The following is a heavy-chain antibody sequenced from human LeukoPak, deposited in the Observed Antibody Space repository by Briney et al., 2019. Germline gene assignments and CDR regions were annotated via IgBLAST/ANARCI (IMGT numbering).Heavy chain of an antibody. CDR2: ISSNGGST. D-gene: IGHD3-10*01. J-gene: IGHJ4*02. CDR3: AKNLDASGSYFPDE. CDR1: GFTFSRYA. V-gene: IGHV3-64D*06. Sequence: GGSLRLSCSASGFTFSRYAMHWVRQAPGKGLEYVSAISSNGGSTYYADSVKGRFTISRDNSKNTLYLQMSSLRAEDTAVYYCAKNLDASGSYFPDEWGQGTLVTVSS.